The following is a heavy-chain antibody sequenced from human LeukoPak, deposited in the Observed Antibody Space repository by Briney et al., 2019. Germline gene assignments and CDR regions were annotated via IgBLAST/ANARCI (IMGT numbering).Heavy chain of an antibody. D-gene: IGHD3-10*01. CDR2: INPNSGTT. CDR1: GYTFTGYY. Sequence: GASVKVSCKASGYTFTGYYMHWVRQAPGQGLEWMGWINPNSGTTNFAQKFQGRVTITADKSTSTAYMELSSLRSEDTAVYYCARGSSPPDYGYWGQGTLVTVSS. CDR3: ARGSSPPDYGY. V-gene: IGHV1-2*02. J-gene: IGHJ4*02.